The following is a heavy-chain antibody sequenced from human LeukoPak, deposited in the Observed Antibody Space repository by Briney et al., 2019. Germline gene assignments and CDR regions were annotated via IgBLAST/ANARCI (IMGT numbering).Heavy chain of an antibody. CDR2: IYTSGST. J-gene: IGHJ4*02. CDR3: ARAGGLQPDY. V-gene: IGHV4-61*02. CDR1: GGSISSGSYY. Sequence: SQTLSLTCTASGGSISSGSYYWSWIRQPAGKGLEWIGRIYTSGSTNYNPSLKSRVTISVDTSKNQFSLKLSSVTAADTAVYYCARAGGLQPDYWGQGTLVTVSS. D-gene: IGHD5-24*01.